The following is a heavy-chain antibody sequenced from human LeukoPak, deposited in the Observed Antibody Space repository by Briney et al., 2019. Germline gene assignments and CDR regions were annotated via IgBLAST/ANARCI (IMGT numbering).Heavy chain of an antibody. Sequence: ASVKVSCKASGYTFTGYYMHWVRQAPGQGLEWMGWINPNSGGTNYAQKLQGRVTMTTDTSTSTAYMELRSLRSDDTAVYYCARNSYSSSWYDLHYYYYYYMDVWGKGTTVTVSS. CDR3: ARNSYSSSWYDLHYYYYYYMDV. CDR1: GYTFTGYY. J-gene: IGHJ6*03. CDR2: INPNSGGT. D-gene: IGHD6-13*01. V-gene: IGHV1-2*02.